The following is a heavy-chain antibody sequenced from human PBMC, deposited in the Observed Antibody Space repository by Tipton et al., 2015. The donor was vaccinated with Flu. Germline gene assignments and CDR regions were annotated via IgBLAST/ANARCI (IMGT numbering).Heavy chain of an antibody. J-gene: IGHJ4*01. CDR2: IFATGTA. V-gene: IGHV4-4*07. CDR3: ARLPRHYGDYPLDY. CDR1: GEALGTHY. Sequence: GEALGTHYWTWFRQPAGERLEWIGRIFATGTAIYNPSLRSRLTMSVDTSKNQFSLNLTSVTAADTAVYYCARLPRHYGDYPLDYWGPGIMVTVSS. D-gene: IGHD4-17*01.